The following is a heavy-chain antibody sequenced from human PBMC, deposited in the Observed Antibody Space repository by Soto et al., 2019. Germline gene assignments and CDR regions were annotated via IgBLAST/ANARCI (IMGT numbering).Heavy chain of an antibody. V-gene: IGHV3-53*01. CDR1: GFSVSSNY. D-gene: IGHD3-22*01. CDR2: FYTDGSR. Sequence: EVQLVESGGGLIQPGGSLRLSCAASGFSVSSNYMSWVRQAPGKGLEWVSVFYTDGSRYYADSVKRRCTMSRDTSKNTLNLQMNSLRAEDTAVYYCTREDYYGSKMHGMDVWGQGTTVTVSS. J-gene: IGHJ6*02. CDR3: TREDYYGSKMHGMDV.